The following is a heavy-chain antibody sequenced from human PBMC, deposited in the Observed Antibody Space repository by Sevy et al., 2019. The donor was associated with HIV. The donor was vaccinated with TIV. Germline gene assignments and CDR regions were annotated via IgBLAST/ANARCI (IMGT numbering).Heavy chain of an antibody. CDR3: ARCYYDSSGKYYFDY. D-gene: IGHD3-22*01. CDR1: GYSISSGYY. V-gene: IGHV4-38-2*01. CDR2: IFHGGSSGIT. Sequence: SETLSLTCAVSGYSISSGYYWGWIRQPPGMGLEWIGNIFHGGSSGITYYNPSLKSRLTISVDTSKIQFSLKLSSVTAADTAVYYCARCYYDSSGKYYFDYWGQGTLVTVSS. J-gene: IGHJ4*02.